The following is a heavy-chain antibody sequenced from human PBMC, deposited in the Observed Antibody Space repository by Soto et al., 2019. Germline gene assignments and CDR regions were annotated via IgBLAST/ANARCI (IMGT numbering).Heavy chain of an antibody. J-gene: IGHJ4*02. CDR2: ISSRSSNI. Sequence: VGSLRLSCAGSGFTFNIYSMNWVRQAPGKGLEWVSSISSRSSNIDYADSVKGRFTISRDNANNSLYLQMNNLSADDTAVYYCARDTKMLAPLIYMDHWGRGTLVTVSS. CDR3: ARDTKMLAPLIYMDH. V-gene: IGHV3-21*01. D-gene: IGHD3-22*01. CDR1: GFTFNIYS.